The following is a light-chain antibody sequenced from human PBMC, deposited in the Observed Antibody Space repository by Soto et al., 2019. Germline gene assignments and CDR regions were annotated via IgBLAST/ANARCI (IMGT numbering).Light chain of an antibody. Sequence: EIVLTQSPATLSLSPGERATLSCRASQSVSNYLAWYQQKPGQAPRLLIYETSNRATGIPARFSGSGSETAFTLTISSLEPEDSAVYYGQQRSNWPPSTFGRGTRLEIK. CDR1: QSVSNY. CDR3: QQRSNWPPST. CDR2: ETS. V-gene: IGKV3-11*01. J-gene: IGKJ5*01.